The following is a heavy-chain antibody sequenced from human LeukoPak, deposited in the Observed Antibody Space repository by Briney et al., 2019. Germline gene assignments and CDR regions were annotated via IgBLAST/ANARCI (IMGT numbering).Heavy chain of an antibody. CDR2: IGTAGDT. V-gene: IGHV3-13*01. J-gene: IGHJ4*02. D-gene: IGHD3-3*01. Sequence: PGGSLRLSCAASGFTFSSYDMHWVHQATGKGLEWVSAIGTAGDTYYPGSVKGRFTISRENAKNSLYLQMNSLRAGDTAVYYCARGVGDDFSLDYWGQGTLVTVSS. CDR3: ARGVGDDFSLDY. CDR1: GFTFSSYD.